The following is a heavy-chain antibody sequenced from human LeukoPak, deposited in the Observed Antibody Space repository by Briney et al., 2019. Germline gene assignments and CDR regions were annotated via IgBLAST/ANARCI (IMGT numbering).Heavy chain of an antibody. J-gene: IGHJ4*02. V-gene: IGHV1-18*01. CDR2: ISTYNGDT. CDR3: ARLPDYDNSVYTSSIDY. D-gene: IGHD3-22*01. CDR1: GYTFTSHG. Sequence: ASVKVSCKASGYTFTSHGINWVRQAPGQGLEWMGWISTYNGDTNYTQKLQDRLTMTTDTSTSTAYMELRSLRSDDTAVYYCARLPDYDNSVYTSSIDYWGQGTLVTVSS.